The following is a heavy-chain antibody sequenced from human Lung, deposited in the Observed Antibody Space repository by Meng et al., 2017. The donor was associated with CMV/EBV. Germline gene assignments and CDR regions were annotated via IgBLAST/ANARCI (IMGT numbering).Heavy chain of an antibody. CDR1: GYTFGSYG. D-gene: IGHD2-15*01. CDR2: FVNYVDT. V-gene: IGHV1-18*01. Sequence: QVPLLRPGPAVKKPGAALRVACKASGYTFGSYGICWVRQAPGQGLEWMGWFVNYVDTYPAPKFQGRVTMTTDTHTNTAFMELRSLTSDDTAVYYCASGTPGRSYCDYWGQGTLVTVSS. J-gene: IGHJ4*02. CDR3: ASGTPGRSYCDY.